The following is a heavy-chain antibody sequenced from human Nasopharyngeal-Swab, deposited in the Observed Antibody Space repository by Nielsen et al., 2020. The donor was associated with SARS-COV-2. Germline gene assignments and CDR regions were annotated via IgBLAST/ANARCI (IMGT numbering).Heavy chain of an antibody. Sequence: GESLKISCAASGFTFSDYYMSWIRQAPGKGLEWVSYISSSSSTIYFADSVKGRFTISRDNAKNSLYLQMNSLRAEDTAVYYCAREGCTGGVCYYYFDYWGQGTLVTVSS. V-gene: IGHV3-11*04. CDR3: AREGCTGGVCYYYFDY. CDR2: ISSSSSTI. J-gene: IGHJ4*02. CDR1: GFTFSDYY. D-gene: IGHD2-8*02.